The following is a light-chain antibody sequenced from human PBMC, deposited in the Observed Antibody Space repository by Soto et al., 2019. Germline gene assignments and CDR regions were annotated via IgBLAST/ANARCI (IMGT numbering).Light chain of an antibody. CDR1: NSDVGLYDF. V-gene: IGLV2-14*01. J-gene: IGLJ2*01. CDR2: EVS. Sequence: QSALTQPASVSGTPGQSITISCTGSNSDVGLYDFVSWYQHHPGRAPKLIVSEVSHRPSGISNRFSGSKSGNTASLTISGLQSEDEADYYCISYTSSDTLVFGAGTKVTVL. CDR3: ISYTSSDTLV.